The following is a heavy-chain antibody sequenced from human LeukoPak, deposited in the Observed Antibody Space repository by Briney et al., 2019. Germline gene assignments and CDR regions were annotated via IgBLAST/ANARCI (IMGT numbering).Heavy chain of an antibody. CDR1: GGSISSSSYY. D-gene: IGHD6-19*01. Sequence: SETLSLTCTVSGGSISSSSYYWGWIRQPPGKGLEWIGSIYYSGSTYYNPSLKSRVTISVDTSKNQFSLKLSSVTAADTAVYYCATVRWGSGWFSDRYFDYWGQGTLVTVSA. V-gene: IGHV4-39*07. J-gene: IGHJ4*02. CDR3: ATVRWGSGWFSDRYFDY. CDR2: IYYSGST.